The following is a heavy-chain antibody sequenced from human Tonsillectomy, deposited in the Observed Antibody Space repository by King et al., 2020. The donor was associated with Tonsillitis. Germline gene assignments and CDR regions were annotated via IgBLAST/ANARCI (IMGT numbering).Heavy chain of an antibody. J-gene: IGHJ4*02. CDR3: ARRNRGPRIAVAGRLFDY. Sequence: VQLQQWGAGLLKPSETLSLTCAVYGGSFSGYYWSWIRQPPGKGLEWIGEINHSGSTNYNPSLKSRVTISVDTSKNQFSLKLSSVTAADKAVYYCARRNRGPRIAVAGRLFDYWGQGTLVTVSS. D-gene: IGHD6-19*01. CDR2: INHSGST. V-gene: IGHV4-34*01. CDR1: GGSFSGYY.